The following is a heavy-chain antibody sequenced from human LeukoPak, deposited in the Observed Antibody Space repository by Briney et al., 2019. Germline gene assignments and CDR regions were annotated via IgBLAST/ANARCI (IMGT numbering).Heavy chain of an antibody. CDR2: S. Sequence: NPSETLSLTCTVSGVSMTAGDYYWGWVRQPRGTGLQWIATSYQGASLKSRVTISLDTSKNQFSLRLTSVTAADPAVYYCARIYGLYQEAMDVWGPGITVTVSS. D-gene: IGHD3-16*02. V-gene: IGHV4-61*05. J-gene: IGHJ6*02. CDR3: ARIYGLYQEAMDV. CDR1: GVSMTAGDYY.